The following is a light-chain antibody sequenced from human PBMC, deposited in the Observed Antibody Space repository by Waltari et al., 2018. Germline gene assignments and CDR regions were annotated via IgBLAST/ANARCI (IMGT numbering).Light chain of an antibody. CDR2: GNR. Sequence: QPVLTQPPSVSGAPGQSVTISCTGNSFNIGAGYDVHWYQQLPGSPPKLLIYGNRYRPPGVPDRFSGSKSGTSASLAITGLQAEEEAEYYCQSQDDRLSLRGSRVFGGGTKLTVL. CDR1: SFNIGAGYD. CDR3: QSQDDRLSLRGSRV. J-gene: IGLJ2*01. V-gene: IGLV1-40*01.